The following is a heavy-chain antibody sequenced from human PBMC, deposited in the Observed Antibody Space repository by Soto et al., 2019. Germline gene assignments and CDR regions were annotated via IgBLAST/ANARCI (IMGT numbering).Heavy chain of an antibody. CDR1: GFPFIGPA. V-gene: IGHV3-73*02. CDR2: IRGKANNYAT. D-gene: IGHD2-21*02. Sequence: EVQLVESGGGLVQPGGSLKLSCQASGFPFIGPALHWVRRASGKGLEGVGGIRGKANNYATVNAASGKGRFTISRDDSKNTAHLQMNSLKTEDTAVYYCARHALQYCGGDCYLLPYFDLWGRGTLVTVSS. J-gene: IGHJ2*01. CDR3: ARHALQYCGGDCYLLPYFDL.